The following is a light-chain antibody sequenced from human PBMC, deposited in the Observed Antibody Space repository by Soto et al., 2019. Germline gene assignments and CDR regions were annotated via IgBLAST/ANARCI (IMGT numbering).Light chain of an antibody. J-gene: IGLJ1*01. CDR2: EVS. Sequence: QSVLTQPASVSGSPGQSITISCTGTSSDVGSYNLVSWYQQRPGKAPKLMIYEVSKRPSGLSNRFSGSKSGNTASLTISGLQAEDEADYYCRSYASSNTFYVFGTGTKVTVL. V-gene: IGLV2-23*02. CDR3: RSYASSNTFYV. CDR1: SSDVGSYNL.